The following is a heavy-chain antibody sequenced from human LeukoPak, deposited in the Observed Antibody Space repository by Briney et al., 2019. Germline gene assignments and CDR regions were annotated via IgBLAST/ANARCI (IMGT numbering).Heavy chain of an antibody. V-gene: IGHV4-4*02. CDR2: MYLSGTT. Sequence: PGGSLRLSCTVSGDSINSLDLWSWVRQPPGKGLEWIGEMYLSGTTHSNPSVKSRVTISIDKSKNQFFLNLSSVTAADTAVYYCAGLVGRYSSGLYYYYFDYWGQGTLVTVSS. J-gene: IGHJ4*02. D-gene: IGHD3-22*01. CDR1: GDSINSLDL. CDR3: AGLVGRYSSGLYYYYFDY.